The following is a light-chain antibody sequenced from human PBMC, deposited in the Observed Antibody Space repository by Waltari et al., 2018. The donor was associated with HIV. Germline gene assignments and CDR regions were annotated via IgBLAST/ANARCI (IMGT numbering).Light chain of an antibody. CDR3: QAWDSSTAV. CDR2: QDI. J-gene: IGLJ1*01. CDR1: KLGDKY. Sequence: GDKLGDKYVFWYQQKPGQSPVLVISQDIKRPSGIPERFSGSNSGNTATLTISGTQAMDEADYYCQAWDSSTAVFGTGTKVTVL. V-gene: IGLV3-1*01.